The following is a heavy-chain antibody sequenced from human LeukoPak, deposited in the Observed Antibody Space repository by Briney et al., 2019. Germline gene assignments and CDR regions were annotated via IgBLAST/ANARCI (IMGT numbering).Heavy chain of an antibody. CDR2: VHPDTGYA. D-gene: IGHD4-11*01. Sequence: ASVKVSCKTSGYPFTTYEINWVRQAAGQGLEWMGWVHPDTGYADYAQKFQGRVTMTSDTSISTAYMELSRLRSDDTAVYYCARVLHDYSNYARWFDPWGQGTLVTVSS. V-gene: IGHV1-8*01. J-gene: IGHJ5*02. CDR1: GYPFTTYE. CDR3: ARVLHDYSNYARWFDP.